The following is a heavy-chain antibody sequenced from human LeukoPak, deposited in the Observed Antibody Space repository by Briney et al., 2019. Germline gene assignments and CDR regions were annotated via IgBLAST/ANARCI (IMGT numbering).Heavy chain of an antibody. D-gene: IGHD3-3*01. V-gene: IGHV4-30-4*08. Sequence: SQTLSLTCTVSGGSISSGDYYLSWIRQPPGKGLEWIGYIYYSGSTYYNPSLKSRVTISVDTSKNQFSLKLSSVTAADTAVYYCARAHYDFWSGYYIGGYYYYYMDVWGKGTTVTVSS. CDR3: ARAHYDFWSGYYIGGYYYYYMDV. CDR2: IYYSGST. CDR1: GGSISSGDYY. J-gene: IGHJ6*03.